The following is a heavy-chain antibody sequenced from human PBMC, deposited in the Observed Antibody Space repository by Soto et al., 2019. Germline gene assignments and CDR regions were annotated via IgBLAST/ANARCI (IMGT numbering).Heavy chain of an antibody. CDR2: MNPNRGNT. V-gene: IGHV1-8*01. Sequence: ASVKVSCKASGYTFTSYDINWVRQATGQGLEWMGWMNPNRGNTVYAQKFQGRVTMTGNNYISTAYMELSSLRPADMAVYYCARGEEYSGYDTWNDYYYYYMYVWGKGTTVTVSS. CDR3: ARGEEYSGYDTWNDYYYYYMYV. D-gene: IGHD5-12*01. CDR1: GYTFTSYD. J-gene: IGHJ6*03.